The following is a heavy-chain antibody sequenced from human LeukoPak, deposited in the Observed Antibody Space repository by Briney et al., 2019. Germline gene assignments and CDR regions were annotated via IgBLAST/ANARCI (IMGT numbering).Heavy chain of an antibody. CDR2: ISGSGGST. V-gene: IGHV3-23*01. CDR3: AKAGAIIYYYYMDV. Sequence: GGSLRLSCAASGFIFSSYAMSWVRRAPGEGLEWVSAISGSGGSTYYADSVKGRFTISRDNSKNTLYLQMNSLRAEDTAVYYCAKAGAIIYYYYMDVWGKGTTVTVSS. CDR1: GFIFSSYA. D-gene: IGHD2-21*01. J-gene: IGHJ6*03.